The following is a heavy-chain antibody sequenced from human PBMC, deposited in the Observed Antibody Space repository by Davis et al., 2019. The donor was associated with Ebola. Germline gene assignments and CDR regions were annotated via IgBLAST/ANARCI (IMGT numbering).Heavy chain of an antibody. D-gene: IGHD5-18*01. Sequence: GESLKISCAASGFTVSSNYMSWVRQAPGKGLEWVSAISGSGGSTYYADSVKGRFTISRDNSKNTLYLQMNSLRAEDTAVYYCAKDQRTQLWVDYWGQGTLVTVSS. CDR2: ISGSGGST. J-gene: IGHJ4*02. CDR1: GFTVSSNY. CDR3: AKDQRTQLWVDY. V-gene: IGHV3-23*01.